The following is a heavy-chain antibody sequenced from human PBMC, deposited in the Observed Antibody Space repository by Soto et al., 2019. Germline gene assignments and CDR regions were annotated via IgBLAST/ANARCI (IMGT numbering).Heavy chain of an antibody. D-gene: IGHD3-10*01. CDR1: GYAFSFG. J-gene: IGHJ4*02. V-gene: IGHV1-18*01. Sequence: VQSGGEVKKPGASVRVSCKASGYAFSFGFSWVRQAPGQGLEGMGWISASDGSTNSARKFRGRISLTTDTSTNTAYLDLLSLTSDDTAVYFCATYYFGSGSYYRFDNWGQGTLVTVSS. CDR3: ATYYFGSGSYYRFDN. CDR2: ISASDGST.